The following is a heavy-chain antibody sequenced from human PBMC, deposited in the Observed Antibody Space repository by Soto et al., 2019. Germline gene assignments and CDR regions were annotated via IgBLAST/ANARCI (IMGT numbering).Heavy chain of an antibody. CDR1: GASINSSLYY. CDR3: ARQSTLVIYGMDV. CDR2: FSYSGST. J-gene: IGHJ6*02. D-gene: IGHD3-9*01. V-gene: IGHV4-39*01. Sequence: QLQLQESGPGLGKPSETLSLTCTVSGASINSSLYYWDWIRQSPGKGLEWIGSFSYSGSTYYNPSLKSRVTISVDKSKNQFSLKLISVTAADTAVYYCARQSTLVIYGMDVWGQGTTVIVSS.